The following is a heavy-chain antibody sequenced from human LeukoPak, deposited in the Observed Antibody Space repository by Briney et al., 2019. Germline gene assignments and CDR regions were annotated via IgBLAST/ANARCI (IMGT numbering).Heavy chain of an antibody. Sequence: KTGGSLRLSCAASRFSFSSYSMNWVRQSPGKGLEWFSSITSSSSFIYYADSVKGRFTISRDNARNSLYLQMNSLRAEDTAVYYCARGAGGYDWNDAFDIWGQGTMVTVSS. CDR2: ITSSSSFI. CDR3: ARGAGGYDWNDAFDI. CDR1: RFSFSSYS. D-gene: IGHD5-12*01. V-gene: IGHV3-21*01. J-gene: IGHJ3*02.